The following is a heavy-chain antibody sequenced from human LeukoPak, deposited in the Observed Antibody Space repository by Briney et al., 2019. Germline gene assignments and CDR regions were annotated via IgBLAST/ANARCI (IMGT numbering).Heavy chain of an antibody. Sequence: PGRSLRLSCAASGFTFSSYAMHWVRQAPGKGLEWVAVISFDGSNKYYADSVKGRFTISRDNSKNTLYLQMNSLRAEDTAVYYCARDAIPYSSSWNDYWGQGTLVTVSS. J-gene: IGHJ4*02. V-gene: IGHV3-30-3*01. D-gene: IGHD6-13*01. CDR1: GFTFSSYA. CDR3: ARDAIPYSSSWNDY. CDR2: ISFDGSNK.